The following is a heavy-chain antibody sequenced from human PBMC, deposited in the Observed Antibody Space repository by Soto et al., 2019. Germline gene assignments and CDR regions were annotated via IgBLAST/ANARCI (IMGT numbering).Heavy chain of an antibody. V-gene: IGHV1-18*01. Sequence: ASVKVSCKASGYTFTSYGISWVRQAPGQGLEWMGWISAYNGDTNYAQKLQGRVTMTTDTSTSTAYMELRSLRSDDTAVYYCARDGGNRLTTVFDYWGQGTLVTVSS. D-gene: IGHD4-17*01. CDR3: ARDGGNRLTTVFDY. CDR2: ISAYNGDT. J-gene: IGHJ4*02. CDR1: GYTFTSYG.